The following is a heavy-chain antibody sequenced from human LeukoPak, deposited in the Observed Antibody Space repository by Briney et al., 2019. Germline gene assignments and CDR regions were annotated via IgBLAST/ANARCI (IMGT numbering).Heavy chain of an antibody. CDR1: GFSFDTHW. CDR2: IKPDGSAE. Sequence: GGSLRLSCEASGFSFDTHWMNWVRQFPGGGLEWVANIKPDGSAEYYLDSVKGRFSISRDNVKNLVYLQLNSLRTEDTAVYYCSGRSGFSSIYWGQGTLVAVSS. J-gene: IGHJ4*02. CDR3: SGRSGFSSIY. V-gene: IGHV3-7*01. D-gene: IGHD2-2*01.